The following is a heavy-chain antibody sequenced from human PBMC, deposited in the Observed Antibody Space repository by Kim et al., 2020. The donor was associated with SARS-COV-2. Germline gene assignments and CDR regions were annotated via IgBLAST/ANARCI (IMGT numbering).Heavy chain of an antibody. J-gene: IGHJ6*02. CDR3: AREEEYCSSTSCPYYYGMDV. V-gene: IGHV3-30*01. Sequence: RFTISRDNSKNTLYLQMNSLRAEDTAVYYCAREEEYCSSTSCPYYYGMDVWGQGTTVTVSS. D-gene: IGHD2-2*01.